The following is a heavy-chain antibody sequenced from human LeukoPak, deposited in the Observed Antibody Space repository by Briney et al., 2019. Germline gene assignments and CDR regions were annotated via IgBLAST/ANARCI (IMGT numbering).Heavy chain of an antibody. Sequence: SVKVSCKASGGTFSSYAISWVRQAPGQGLEWMGRIIPILGIANYAQKFQGRVTITADKSTSTAYMELSSLRSEDTAVYYCARDLGGVVVVAVPKGPFDIWGQGTMVTVSS. CDR2: IIPILGIA. V-gene: IGHV1-69*04. CDR3: ARDLGGVVVVAVPKGPFDI. D-gene: IGHD2-15*01. J-gene: IGHJ3*02. CDR1: GGTFSSYA.